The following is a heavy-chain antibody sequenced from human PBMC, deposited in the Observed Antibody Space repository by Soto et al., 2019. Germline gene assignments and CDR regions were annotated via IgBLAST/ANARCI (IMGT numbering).Heavy chain of an antibody. D-gene: IGHD4-17*01. CDR2: ISYGGSNK. V-gene: IGHV3-30*18. CDR1: GFTFSSYG. Sequence: QVQLVESGGGVVQPGRSLRLSCAASGFTFSSYGMHWVRQAPGKGLEWVAVISYGGSNKYYADSVKGRFTISRDNSKNTLYLQMNSLRAEDTAVYYCAKDGSDYGDYEVLDYWGQGTLVTVSS. CDR3: AKDGSDYGDYEVLDY. J-gene: IGHJ4*02.